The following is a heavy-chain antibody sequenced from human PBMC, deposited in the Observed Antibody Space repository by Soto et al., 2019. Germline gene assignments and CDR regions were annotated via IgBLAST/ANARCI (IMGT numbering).Heavy chain of an antibody. Sequence: EVQLLESGGGLVQPGGSLRLSCAASGFTFSSYAMTWVRQAPGKGLEWVSGISGSGGSTYYADSVKGRFTISRDNSKNALYLQMNSLRAEDTAVYYWAKAQYSGYEFSLNFDSWCQGNLVTVSS. D-gene: IGHD5-12*01. V-gene: IGHV3-23*01. CDR3: AKAQYSGYEFSLNFDS. CDR2: ISGSGGST. J-gene: IGHJ4*02. CDR1: GFTFSSYA.